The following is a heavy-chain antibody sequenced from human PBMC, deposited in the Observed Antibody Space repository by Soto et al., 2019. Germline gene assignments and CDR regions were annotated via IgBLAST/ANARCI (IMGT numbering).Heavy chain of an antibody. Sequence: ASVKASSEAPGGTFSSYSISSVRQAPGQGLEWMGWIIAINGTANYAQKFQGRVTITTDESASTAYMELSSLRSEDTAVYYCAAATGDFWSGYYLFDYWGQGTLVTVSS. V-gene: IGHV1-69*05. CDR1: GGTFSSYS. CDR3: AAATGDFWSGYYLFDY. J-gene: IGHJ4*02. CDR2: IIAINGTA. D-gene: IGHD3-3*01.